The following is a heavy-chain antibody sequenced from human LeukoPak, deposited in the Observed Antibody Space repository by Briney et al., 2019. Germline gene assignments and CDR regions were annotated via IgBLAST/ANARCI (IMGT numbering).Heavy chain of an antibody. CDR1: GGTFSSYA. J-gene: IGHJ5*02. V-gene: IGHV1-69*13. CDR2: IIPIFGTA. D-gene: IGHD2-2*01. Sequence: ASVTVSCTASGGTFSSYAISWVRQAPGQGLEWMGGIIPIFGTANYAQKFQGRVTITADESTSTAYMELSSLRSEDTAVYYCARAVRRRYWFDLWGQGTLVTVSS. CDR3: ARAVRRRYWFDL.